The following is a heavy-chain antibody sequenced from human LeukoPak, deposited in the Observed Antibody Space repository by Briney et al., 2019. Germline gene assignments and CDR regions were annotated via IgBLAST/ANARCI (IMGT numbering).Heavy chain of an antibody. D-gene: IGHD1-26*01. CDR1: GFSFSVYG. V-gene: IGHV3-30*03. Sequence: SGRSLRLSCAASGFSFSVYGMHWVRQAPGKGLEWVAVISHDGLRSAYGDSVKGRFTISRVNFKNTLDLQMNSLSAEDTAAYYCARDLKASVGDYWGQGTPVTVSS. CDR2: ISHDGLRS. J-gene: IGHJ4*02. CDR3: ARDLKASVGDY.